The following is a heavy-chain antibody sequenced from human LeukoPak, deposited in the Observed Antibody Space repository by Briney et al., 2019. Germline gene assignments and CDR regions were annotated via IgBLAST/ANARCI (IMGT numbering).Heavy chain of an antibody. Sequence: ASVKVSCKASGYTFTNYGISWVRQAPGQGLEWMGWISAYNGNTNYAQKLQGRVTMTTDTSTSTDYMELRSLRSDDTAVYYCAATMVRGAHLYYGMDVWGQGTTVTVSS. CDR2: ISAYNGNT. J-gene: IGHJ6*02. D-gene: IGHD3-10*01. CDR1: GYTFTNYG. V-gene: IGHV1-18*01. CDR3: AATMVRGAHLYYGMDV.